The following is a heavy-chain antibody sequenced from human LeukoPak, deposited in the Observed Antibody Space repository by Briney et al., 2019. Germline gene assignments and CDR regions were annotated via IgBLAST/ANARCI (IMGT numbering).Heavy chain of an antibody. CDR2: FDPEDGET. J-gene: IGHJ4*02. CDR3: ATGARYSSSWYLPFDY. CDR1: GYTLTELS. Sequence: ASVKVSCKVSGYTLTELSMHWVRQAPGKGLEWMGGFDPEDGETIYAQKFQGRVTMTEDTSTDTAYMELSSLRSEDTAVYYYATGARYSSSWYLPFDYWGQGTLVTVSS. V-gene: IGHV1-24*01. D-gene: IGHD6-13*01.